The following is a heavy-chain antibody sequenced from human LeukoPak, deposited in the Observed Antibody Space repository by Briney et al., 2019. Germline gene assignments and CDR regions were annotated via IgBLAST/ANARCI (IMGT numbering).Heavy chain of an antibody. V-gene: IGHV4-38-2*02. D-gene: IGHD2-15*01. CDR2: TYHSGST. CDR1: GYSISSGYY. Sequence: SETLSLTCTVSGYSISSGYYWGWIRQPPGKGLEWIGSTYHSGSTYYNPSLKSRVTISVDTSKNHCSLKLSSVTAADTAVYYCARGDPVGLFDDWGQGNLVTVSS. CDR3: ARGDPVGLFDD. J-gene: IGHJ4*02.